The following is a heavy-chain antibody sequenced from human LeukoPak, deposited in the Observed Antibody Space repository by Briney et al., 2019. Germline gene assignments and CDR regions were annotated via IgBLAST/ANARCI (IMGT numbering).Heavy chain of an antibody. J-gene: IGHJ4*02. CDR3: ARDVGGYGDY. CDR1: GFTFSRYS. V-gene: IGHV3-21*01. Sequence: GGSLRLSCRASGFTFSRYSMNWVRQAPGKGLEWVSSISSSSSYIYYADSVKGRFTISRDNAKNSLYLQMNSLRAEGTAVYYCARDVGGYGDYWGQGTLVTVSS. CDR2: ISSSSSYI. D-gene: IGHD5-12*01.